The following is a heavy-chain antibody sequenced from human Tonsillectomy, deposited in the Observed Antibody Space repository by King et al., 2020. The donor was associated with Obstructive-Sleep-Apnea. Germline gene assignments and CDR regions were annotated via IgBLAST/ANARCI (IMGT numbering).Heavy chain of an antibody. Sequence: VQLVESGGGLVKPGGSLRLSCAASGFTFSSDSMNWVRQAPGKGLEWVSSISSSSSYIYYADSVKCRFTISRDNAKNSLYLQMKSLRAGTTAVYYCARVYLITFGGVIAQYYYYGMDVWGQGTTVTVSS. CDR2: ISSSSSYI. J-gene: IGHJ6*02. V-gene: IGHV3-21*01. CDR1: GFTFSSDS. D-gene: IGHD3-16*02. CDR3: ARVYLITFGGVIAQYYYYGMDV.